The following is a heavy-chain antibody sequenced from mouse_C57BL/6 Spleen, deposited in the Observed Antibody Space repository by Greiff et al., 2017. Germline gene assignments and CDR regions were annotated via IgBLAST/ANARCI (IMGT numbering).Heavy chain of an antibody. J-gene: IGHJ4*01. Sequence: QVQLQQPGAELVKPGASVKLSCKASGYTFTSYWMPWVKQRPGRGLELIGRIDPNSGGTKYNEKFKSKATLTVDKPTSTAYLQLSSLTSEDSAVYYCAISTVDYYAMDYWGQGTSVTVSS. CDR3: AISTVDYYAMDY. V-gene: IGHV1-72*01. CDR1: GYTFTSYW. D-gene: IGHD1-1*01. CDR2: IDPNSGGT.